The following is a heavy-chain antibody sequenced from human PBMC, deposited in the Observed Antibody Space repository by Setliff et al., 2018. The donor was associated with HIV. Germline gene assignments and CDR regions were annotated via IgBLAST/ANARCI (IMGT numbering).Heavy chain of an antibody. J-gene: IGHJ4*02. CDR2: ITSNLNYR. CDR1: GFSFSRYT. V-gene: IGHV3-21*01. D-gene: IGHD1-26*01. Sequence: GGSLRLSCVASGFSFSRYTMMWVRQAPGKGLEWVSSITSNLNYRYADSVKGRLAISRDNAKNSLYLQMNSLRAEDTAVYYCVREIVGATDYLDYWGQGTLVTVSS. CDR3: VREIVGATDYLDY.